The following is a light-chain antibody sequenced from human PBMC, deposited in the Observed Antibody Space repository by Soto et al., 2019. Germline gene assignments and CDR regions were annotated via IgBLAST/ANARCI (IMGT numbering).Light chain of an antibody. CDR1: QSVSNY. Sequence: EIVLTQSPATLSLSPGERATLSCRASQSVSNYLAWFQQKPGQAPRLLIYDASNRATGIPARFSGSGSGTDFTLTISSLEPEDVAVAYCQQRSSWPLLTFGGGTKVEI. J-gene: IGKJ4*01. CDR3: QQRSSWPLLT. V-gene: IGKV3-11*01. CDR2: DAS.